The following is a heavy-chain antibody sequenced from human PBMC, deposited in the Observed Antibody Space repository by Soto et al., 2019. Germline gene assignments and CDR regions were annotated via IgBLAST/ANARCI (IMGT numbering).Heavy chain of an antibody. Sequence: GGSLRLSCAASGFGFSTHALTWVRQAPGKGLEWLSSITNTGLTTHYADSVKGRFTISRENSRNTLHLQMNNLRVDDTAIYYSAKGFDYGDTKNIDHWGQGTLVTVYS. V-gene: IGHV3-23*01. CDR2: ITNTGLTT. CDR3: AKGFDYGDTKNIDH. CDR1: GFGFSTHA. J-gene: IGHJ4*02. D-gene: IGHD4-17*01.